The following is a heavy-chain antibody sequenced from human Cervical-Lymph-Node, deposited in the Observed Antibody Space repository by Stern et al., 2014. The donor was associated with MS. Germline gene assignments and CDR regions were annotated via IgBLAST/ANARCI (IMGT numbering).Heavy chain of an antibody. Sequence: QVTLKESGPALVKPTQTLTLTCTFSGFSLSTSGMCVSWIRQPPGKALEWLALIDWDDDKYYSTSLKTRLTISKDTSKNQVVLTMTNMDPVDTATYYFARILGPCGSSCLYYYGMDVWGQGTTVTVSS. V-gene: IGHV2-70*01. D-gene: IGHD6-6*01. CDR1: GFSLSTSGMC. J-gene: IGHJ6*02. CDR2: IDWDDDK. CDR3: ARILGPCGSSCLYYYGMDV.